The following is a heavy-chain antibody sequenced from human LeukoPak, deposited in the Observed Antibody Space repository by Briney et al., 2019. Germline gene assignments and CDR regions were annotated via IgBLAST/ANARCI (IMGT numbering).Heavy chain of an antibody. J-gene: IGHJ4*02. Sequence: ASVKVSCKASGYTFTSYYMHWVRQAPGQGLEWMGIINPGGGSTSYAQKFQGRVTMTRDMSTSTVYMELSSLRSEDTAVYYCAREAAGISGASYWGQGTLVTVSS. CDR3: AREAAGISGASY. V-gene: IGHV1-46*01. CDR2: INPGGGST. D-gene: IGHD6-13*01. CDR1: GYTFTSYY.